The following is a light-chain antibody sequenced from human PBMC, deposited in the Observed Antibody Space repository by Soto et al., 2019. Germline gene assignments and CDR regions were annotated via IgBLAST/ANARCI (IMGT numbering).Light chain of an antibody. CDR1: RTDVGGYNY. V-gene: IGLV2-14*01. Sequence: QSALTQPASVSGSPGQSITLSCPGTRTDVGGYNYVSWYQQHPGKAPKLMIYDVTSRPSGVSNRFSGSKSGNTASLIISGLQADDEADYYCISHTSSDTYVFGTGTKVTVL. J-gene: IGLJ1*01. CDR2: DVT. CDR3: ISHTSSDTYV.